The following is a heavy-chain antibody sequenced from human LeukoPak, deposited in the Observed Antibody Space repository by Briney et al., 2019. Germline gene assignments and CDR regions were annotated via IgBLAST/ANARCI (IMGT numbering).Heavy chain of an antibody. D-gene: IGHD3-9*01. CDR3: ARLLRYFDWLHN. Sequence: GGSLRLSCAASGFTFSSYAMSWVRQAPGKGLEWVSAISGSGGSTYYADSVKGRFTISRDNAKNSLYLQMNSLRAEDTAVYYCARLLRYFDWLHNCGQGTPVTVSS. V-gene: IGHV3-23*01. J-gene: IGHJ5*02. CDR2: ISGSGGST. CDR1: GFTFSSYA.